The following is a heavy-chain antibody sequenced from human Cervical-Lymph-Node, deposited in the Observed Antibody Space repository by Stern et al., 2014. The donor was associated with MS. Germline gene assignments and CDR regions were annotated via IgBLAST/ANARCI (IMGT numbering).Heavy chain of an antibody. CDR1: GGSISSFNW. D-gene: IGHD5-18*01. CDR3: ARDRGEYSYSYDY. J-gene: IGHJ4*02. CDR2: IYHSGST. Sequence: QVQLQESGPGLVEPSGTLSLTCAVSGGSISSFNWWSWVRQPPGKGLEWIGEIYHSGSTNYNPSLKSRVIISMDRSKNQFSLKLSSVTAADTAVYYCARDRGEYSYSYDYWGQGTLVTVSS. V-gene: IGHV4-4*02.